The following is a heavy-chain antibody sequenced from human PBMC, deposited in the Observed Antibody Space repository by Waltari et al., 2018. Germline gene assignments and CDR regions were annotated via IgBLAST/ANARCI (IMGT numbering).Heavy chain of an antibody. V-gene: IGHV3-30-3*01. Sequence: VHLAESGGAVGRPGGSLRLSCTCSGFTFRRYPMHWVRQAPGKGLEWVAVISYDGSNKYYADSVKGRFTISRDNSKNTLYLQMNSLRAEDTAVYYCARAGFDYWGQGTLVTVSS. CDR3: ARAGFDY. J-gene: IGHJ4*02. CDR2: ISYDGSNK. CDR1: GFTFRRYP.